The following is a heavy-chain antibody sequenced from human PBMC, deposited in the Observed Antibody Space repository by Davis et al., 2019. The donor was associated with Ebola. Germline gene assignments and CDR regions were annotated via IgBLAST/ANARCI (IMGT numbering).Heavy chain of an antibody. CDR3: AREHLSSGYYYFDY. D-gene: IGHD3-22*01. Sequence: MPSETLSLTCAVSGGSISSSNWWSWVRQPPGKGLEWIGEIYHSGSTNYNPSLKSRVTISVDKSKNQFSLKLSSVTAADTAVYYCAREHLSSGYYYFDYWGQGTLVTVSS. CDR1: GGSISSSNW. V-gene: IGHV4-4*02. J-gene: IGHJ4*02. CDR2: IYHSGST.